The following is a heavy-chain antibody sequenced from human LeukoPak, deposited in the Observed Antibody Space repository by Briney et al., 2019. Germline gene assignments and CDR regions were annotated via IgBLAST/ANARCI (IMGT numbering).Heavy chain of an antibody. CDR2: IIPVFGTP. CDR3: ARSGSGSYYFYWFDP. V-gene: IGHV1-69*06. Sequence: SVKVSCKTSGGTLSRNAISWVRQAPGQGLEWMGGIIPVFGTPNYAQKFQGRVTISADKSTSTVYMELSSLRSEDTAMYYCARSGSGSYYFYWFDPWGQGTLVTVSS. J-gene: IGHJ5*02. CDR1: GGTLSRNA. D-gene: IGHD3-10*01.